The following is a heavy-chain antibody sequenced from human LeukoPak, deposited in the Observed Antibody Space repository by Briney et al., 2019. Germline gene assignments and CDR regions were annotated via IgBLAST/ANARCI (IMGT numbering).Heavy chain of an antibody. J-gene: IGHJ4*02. CDR1: GFTVSSNY. Sequence: GGSLRLSCAASGFTVSSNYMSWVRQAPGKGLEWVSVIYSGGSTYYADAVKGRFTISRDNSKNTLYLQMNSLRAEDTAVYYCATSNYYDSSPTFDYWGQGTLVTVSS. CDR2: IYSGGST. D-gene: IGHD3-22*01. V-gene: IGHV3-53*01. CDR3: ATSNYYDSSPTFDY.